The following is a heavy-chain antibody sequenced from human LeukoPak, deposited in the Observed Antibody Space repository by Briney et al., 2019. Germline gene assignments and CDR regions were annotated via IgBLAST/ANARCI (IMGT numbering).Heavy chain of an antibody. CDR3: AREATWGQWYFDH. J-gene: IGHJ4*02. D-gene: IGHD6-19*01. CDR2: IASDGGAK. CDR1: GFSFSNHG. V-gene: IGHV3-30*03. Sequence: WGSLRLSCVASGFSFSNHGMHWVRQAPGKGLEWVSVIASDGGAKFYADSVKGRFTLSRDNSKNMFFLQMNFLTVEDTAIYYCAREATWGQWYFDHWGQGTPVTVSS.